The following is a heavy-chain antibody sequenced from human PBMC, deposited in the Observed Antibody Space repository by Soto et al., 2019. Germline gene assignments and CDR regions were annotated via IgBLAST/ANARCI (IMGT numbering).Heavy chain of an antibody. CDR3: ARRGSITGTTVWFDP. J-gene: IGHJ5*02. CDR2: IDPSDSYT. CDR1: GHSFTSYW. V-gene: IGHV5-10-1*01. Sequence: LGESLKISCKGSGHSFTSYWISWVRQMPGKGLEWMGRIDPSDSYTNYSPSFQGHVTISADKSISTAYLQWSSLKASDTAMYYCARRGSITGTTVWFDPWGQGTLVTVSS. D-gene: IGHD1-7*01.